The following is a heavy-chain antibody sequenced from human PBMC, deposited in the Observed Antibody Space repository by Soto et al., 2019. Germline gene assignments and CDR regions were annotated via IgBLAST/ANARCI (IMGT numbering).Heavy chain of an antibody. CDR1: GGTFSSYA. CDR2: IIPIFGTA. CDR3: ARALVGRLYYYYYGMDV. J-gene: IGHJ6*02. Sequence: SVKVSCKASGGTFSSYAISWVRQAPGQGLEWMGGIIPIFGTANYAQKFQGRVTITADESTSTAYMELSSLRSEDTAEYFCARALVGRLYYYYYGMDVWGQGTTVTVSS. V-gene: IGHV1-69*13. D-gene: IGHD6-13*01.